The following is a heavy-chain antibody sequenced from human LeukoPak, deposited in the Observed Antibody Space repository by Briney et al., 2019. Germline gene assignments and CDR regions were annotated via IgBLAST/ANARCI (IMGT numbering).Heavy chain of an antibody. Sequence: GGSLRLSCAASGFTFRSYGMNWVRQAPGKGLEWVSTIGGSGGSAYYADSVKGRFTISRDNSKNTLYLQMNSLRAEDTAVYYCAKPDSSSWYFDYWGQGTLVTVSS. CDR2: IGGSGGSA. V-gene: IGHV3-23*01. CDR1: GFTFRSYG. CDR3: AKPDSSSWYFDY. D-gene: IGHD6-13*01. J-gene: IGHJ4*02.